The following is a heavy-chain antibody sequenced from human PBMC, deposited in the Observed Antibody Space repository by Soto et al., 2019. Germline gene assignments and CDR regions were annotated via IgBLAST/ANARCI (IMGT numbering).Heavy chain of an antibody. CDR1: GGSISSYY. D-gene: IGHD6-13*01. Sequence: PSETLSLTCTVSGGSISSYYWSWIRQPPGKGLEWIGYIYYSGSTNYNPSLKSRVTISVDTSKNQFSLKLSSVTAADTAVYYCARRPEAAGTSFDYWGQGTLVTVSS. V-gene: IGHV4-59*08. CDR3: ARRPEAAGTSFDY. J-gene: IGHJ4*02. CDR2: IYYSGST.